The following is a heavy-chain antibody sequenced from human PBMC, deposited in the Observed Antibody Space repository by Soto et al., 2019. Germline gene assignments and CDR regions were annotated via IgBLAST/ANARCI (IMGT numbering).Heavy chain of an antibody. CDR1: GFTFSSYS. D-gene: IGHD6-6*01. J-gene: IGHJ4*02. V-gene: IGHV3-21*01. Sequence: GSLRLSCAASGFTFSSYSMNWVRQAPGKGLEWVSSISSSSSYIYYADSVKGRFTISRDNAKNSLYLQMNSLRAEDTAVYYCARDRASSSSGTNFDYWGQGTLVTVSS. CDR3: ARDRASSSSGTNFDY. CDR2: ISSSSSYI.